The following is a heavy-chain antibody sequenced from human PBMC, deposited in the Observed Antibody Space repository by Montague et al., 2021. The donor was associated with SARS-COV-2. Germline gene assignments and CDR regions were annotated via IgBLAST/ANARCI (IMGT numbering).Heavy chain of an antibody. J-gene: IGHJ6*02. CDR3: ARMYCSSTTCSPPYYGLDV. CDR1: GFYFRNYT. CDR2: VSSGGFYI. Sequence: SLRLSCAASGFYFRNYTINWVRQAPGKGLEWASSVSSGGFYIHYADPLKGRFTICRDNAKNSVYLQMNSLRAEDTAIYYCARMYCSSTTCSPPYYGLDVWGQGTTVTVSS. D-gene: IGHD2-2*01. V-gene: IGHV3-21*01.